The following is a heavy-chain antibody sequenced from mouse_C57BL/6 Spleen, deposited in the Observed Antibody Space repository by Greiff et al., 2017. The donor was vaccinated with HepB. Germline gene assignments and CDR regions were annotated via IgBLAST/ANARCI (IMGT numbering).Heavy chain of an antibody. Sequence: EVKLEESGGGLVQPGGSMKLSCVASGFTFSNYWMNWVRQSPEKGLEWVAQIRLKSDNYATHYAESVKGRFTISRDDSKSSVYLQMNNLRAEDTGIYYCTEYYFFAYWGQGTLVTVSA. CDR1: GFTFSNYW. CDR2: IRLKSDNYAT. CDR3: TEYYFFAY. D-gene: IGHD1-1*02. J-gene: IGHJ3*01. V-gene: IGHV6-3*01.